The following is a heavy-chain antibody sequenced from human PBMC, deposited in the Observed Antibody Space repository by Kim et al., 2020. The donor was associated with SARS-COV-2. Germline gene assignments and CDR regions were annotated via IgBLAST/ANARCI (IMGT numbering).Heavy chain of an antibody. CDR3: ARDISPGYCSGGSCYDY. J-gene: IGHJ4*02. V-gene: IGHV4-59*01. D-gene: IGHD2-15*01. Sequence: LKSRVTISVDTSKNQFSLKLSSVTAADTAVYYCARDISPGYCSGGSCYDYWGQGTLVTVSS.